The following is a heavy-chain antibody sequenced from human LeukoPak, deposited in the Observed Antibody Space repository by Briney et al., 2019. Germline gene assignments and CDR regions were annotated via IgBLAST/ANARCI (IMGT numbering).Heavy chain of an antibody. D-gene: IGHD3-9*01. V-gene: IGHV3-23*01. CDR2: ISGIGSST. CDR3: AKVLSLGDFDWVLYADY. J-gene: IGHJ4*02. CDR1: GFTFNTYA. Sequence: GGSLRLSCAASGFTFNTYAMSWVRQAPGKWLEWVSRISGIGSSTYYADSVKGRFTISRDNSKNTLYLQMNSLRSEDTAISYCAKVLSLGDFDWVLYADYWGQGTLVTVSS.